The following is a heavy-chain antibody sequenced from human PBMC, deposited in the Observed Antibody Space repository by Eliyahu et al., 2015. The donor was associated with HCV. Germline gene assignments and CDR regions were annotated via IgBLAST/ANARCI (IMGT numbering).Heavy chain of an antibody. CDR2: ISHDGNSE. Sequence: VQPGRSLRISCAASGFTFSSYAMNWVRQAPGKGLEWVAVISHDGNSEYYADFVKGRFTISRDNSKNTLYLQMNSLRADDTAVYYCGNGDVGFLEWWPLEYWGQGIPVTVSS. D-gene: IGHD2-15*01. CDR1: GFTFSSYA. V-gene: IGHV3-30*18. CDR3: GNGDVGFLEWWPLEY. J-gene: IGHJ4*02.